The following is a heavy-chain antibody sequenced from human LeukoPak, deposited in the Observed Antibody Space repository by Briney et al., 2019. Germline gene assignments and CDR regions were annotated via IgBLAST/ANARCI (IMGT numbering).Heavy chain of an antibody. CDR2: IIPIFVTA. CDR3: ASCDCYSNYLFWYFDY. D-gene: IGHD4-11*01. J-gene: IGHJ4*02. V-gene: IGHV1-69*13. CDR1: GGAFSSYA. Sequence: AASVKVSCKASGGAFSSYAISWGRQAPGQGLEWMGGIIPIFVTANYPHNFQGRVPLTADESTSTAYMELSSLRSEDTAVYYCASCDCYSNYLFWYFDYWGQGTLVTVSS.